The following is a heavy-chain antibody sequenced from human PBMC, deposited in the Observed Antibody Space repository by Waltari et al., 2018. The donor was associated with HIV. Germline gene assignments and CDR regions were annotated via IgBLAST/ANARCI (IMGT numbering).Heavy chain of an antibody. V-gene: IGHV4-34*08. CDR1: DGTVSGHQ. D-gene: IGHD1-26*01. CDR2: INYSGVP. CDR3: ARWEGFFDV. Sequence: QQLGAALLKPADTLSLPCAVDDGTVSGHQWSWIRQSPGKGLEWIGEINYSGVPNYNSSLKSRATISVDRSKNQFSLRLTSLTAADTGVYFCARWEGFFDVWG. J-gene: IGHJ3*01.